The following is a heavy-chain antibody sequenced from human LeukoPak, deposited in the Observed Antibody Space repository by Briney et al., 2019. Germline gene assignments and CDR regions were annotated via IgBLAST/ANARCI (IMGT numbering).Heavy chain of an antibody. V-gene: IGHV3-7*02. J-gene: IGHJ5*02. CDR1: GFTFSSYW. Sequence: PGGPLRLSCAASGFTFSSYWMNWVRQAPGKGLGWVANIKQDGSEKYYVDSVKGRFTISRDNARNSLSLQMNSLRADDTAVYYCASHRFDPWGQGTLVTVSS. CDR3: ASHRFDP. CDR2: IKQDGSEK.